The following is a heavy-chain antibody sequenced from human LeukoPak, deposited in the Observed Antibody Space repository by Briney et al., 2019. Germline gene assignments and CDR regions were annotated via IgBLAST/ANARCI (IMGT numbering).Heavy chain of an antibody. CDR1: GGSISSYY. Sequence: SETLSLTCTVSGGSISSYYWSWLRQPPGKGLELIGYIYYTGSTNYNPSLKSRVTISVDTSKNQFSLKLSSVTAADTAVYYCARGRYDSSGYYYHYWGQGTLVTVSS. D-gene: IGHD3-22*01. CDR3: ARGRYDSSGYYYHY. CDR2: IYYTGST. J-gene: IGHJ4*02. V-gene: IGHV4-59*01.